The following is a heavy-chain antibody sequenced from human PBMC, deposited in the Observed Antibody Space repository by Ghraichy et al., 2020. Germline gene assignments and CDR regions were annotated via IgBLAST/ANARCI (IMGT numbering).Heavy chain of an antibody. CDR3: AKDYFGRAGAFGLNWFDP. Sequence: SVKVSCKASGGTFSSYAISWVRQAPGQGLEWMGRIIPILGIANYAQKFQGRVTITADKSTSTAYMELSSLRSEDTALYYCAKDYFGRAGAFGLNWFDPWGQGTLVTVSS. CDR2: IIPILGIA. V-gene: IGHV1-69*04. CDR1: GGTFSSYA. J-gene: IGHJ5*02. D-gene: IGHD3/OR15-3a*01.